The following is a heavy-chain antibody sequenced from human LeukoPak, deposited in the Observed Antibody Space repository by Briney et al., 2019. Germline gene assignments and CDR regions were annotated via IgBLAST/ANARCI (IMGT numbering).Heavy chain of an antibody. J-gene: IGHJ4*02. CDR2: IYYSGST. V-gene: IGHV4-39*07. D-gene: IGHD5-18*01. Sequence: SETLSLTCTVSGGSISNYYWGWIRQPPGKGLEWIGSIYYSGSTYYNPSLKSRVTISVDTSKNQFSLKLSSVTAADTAVYYCASARPAGSYGYGSHYYFDYWGQGTLVTVSS. CDR1: GGSISNYY. CDR3: ASARPAGSYGYGSHYYFDY.